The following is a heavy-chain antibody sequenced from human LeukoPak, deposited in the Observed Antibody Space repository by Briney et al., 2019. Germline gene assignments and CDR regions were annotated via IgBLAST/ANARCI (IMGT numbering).Heavy chain of an antibody. CDR3: ARDRVQYYYDSSRYYYSAFDI. CDR1: GCSVSSGSYY. J-gene: IGHJ3*02. CDR2: IYYGGST. Sequence: SETLSLTCTVSGCSVSSGSYYWSWIRQPPGKGLEWIGYIYYGGSTNYNPSLKSRVTISVDTSKNQFSLKLSSVTAADTAVYYCARDRVQYYYDSSRYYYSAFDIWGQGTMVTVSS. D-gene: IGHD3-22*01. V-gene: IGHV4-61*01.